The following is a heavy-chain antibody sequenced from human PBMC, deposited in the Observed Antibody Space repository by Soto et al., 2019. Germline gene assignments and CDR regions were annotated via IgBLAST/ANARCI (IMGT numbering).Heavy chain of an antibody. D-gene: IGHD4-17*01. CDR1: GYSFTSYW. CDR2: IYPSDSDT. CDR3: ARPTVTNDAFDV. V-gene: IGHV5-51*01. Sequence: GESLKISCKASGYSFTSYWIGWVRQMPGKGLEWMGIIYPSDSDTRYSPSFLGQVTISVDKSISTAYLQWSILKASDTAMYYCARPTVTNDAFDVWGQGTMVTVSS. J-gene: IGHJ3*01.